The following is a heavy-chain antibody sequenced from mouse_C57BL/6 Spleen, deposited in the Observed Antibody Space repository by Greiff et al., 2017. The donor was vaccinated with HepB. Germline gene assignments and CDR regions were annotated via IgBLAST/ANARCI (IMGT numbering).Heavy chain of an antibody. CDR1: GFNIKDDY. CDR2: IDPENGDT. V-gene: IGHV14-4*01. CDR3: TTPIDYDGMDY. J-gene: IGHJ4*01. Sequence: VQLQQSGAELVRPGASVKLSCTASGFNIKDDYMHWVKQRPVQGLEWIGWIDPENGDTEYASKFQGKATITADTSSNTAYLQLSSLTSEDTAVYYCTTPIDYDGMDYWGQGTSVTVSS.